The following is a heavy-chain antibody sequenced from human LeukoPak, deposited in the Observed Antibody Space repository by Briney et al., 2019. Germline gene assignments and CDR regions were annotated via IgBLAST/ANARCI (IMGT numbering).Heavy chain of an antibody. Sequence: PSETLSLTCAVYGGSFSGYYWSWIRQPPGKGLEWIGEINHSGSTNYNPSLKSRVTISVDTSKNQFSLKLSSVTAADTAVYYCARGGGSTNYHYWGQGTLVTVSS. D-gene: IGHD2/OR15-2a*01. CDR3: ARGGGSTNYHY. J-gene: IGHJ4*02. CDR1: GGSFSGYY. CDR2: INHSGST. V-gene: IGHV4-34*01.